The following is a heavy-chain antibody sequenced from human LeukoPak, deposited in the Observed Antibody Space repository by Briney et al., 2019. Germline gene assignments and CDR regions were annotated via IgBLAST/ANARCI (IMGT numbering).Heavy chain of an antibody. J-gene: IGHJ6*03. V-gene: IGHV3-73*01. CDR3: TRSRGDTAMVTGFDYYYYYMDV. CDR2: IRSKANSYAT. CDR1: GFTFSGSA. Sequence: PGGSLRLSCAASGFTFSGSAMHWVRQASGKGLEWVGRIRSKANSYATAYAASVKGRFTISRDDSKNTAYLQMNSLKTEDTAVYYCTRSRGDTAMVTGFDYYYYYMDVWGKGTTVTVSS. D-gene: IGHD5-18*01.